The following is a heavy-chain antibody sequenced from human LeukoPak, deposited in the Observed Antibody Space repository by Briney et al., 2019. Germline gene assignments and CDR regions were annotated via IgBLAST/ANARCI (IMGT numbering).Heavy chain of an antibody. J-gene: IGHJ5*02. CDR3: ARGLDCSSTSCYPLNWFDP. CDR2: IYYSGST. D-gene: IGHD2-2*01. V-gene: IGHV4-39*07. CDR1: GGSISSSSYY. Sequence: KASETLSLTCTVSGGSISSSSYYWGWIRQPPGKGLEWIGSIYYSGSTYYNPSLKSRVTISVDTSKNQFSLKLGSVTAADTAVYYCARGLDCSSTSCYPLNWFDPWGQGTLVTVSS.